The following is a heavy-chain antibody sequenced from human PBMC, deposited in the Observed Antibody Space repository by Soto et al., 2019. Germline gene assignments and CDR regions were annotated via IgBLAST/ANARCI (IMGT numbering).Heavy chain of an antibody. CDR3: ARDSKGGSNCWYFDL. V-gene: IGHV3-48*01. CDR1: GFTFSSYS. Sequence: GGSLRLSCAASGFTFSSYSMNWVRQAPGKGLEWVSYISSSSSTIYYADSVKGRFTISRDNAKNSLYLQMNSLRAEDTAVYYCARDSKGGSNCWYFDLWGRGTLVTVSS. CDR2: ISSSSSTI. D-gene: IGHD1-1*01. J-gene: IGHJ2*01.